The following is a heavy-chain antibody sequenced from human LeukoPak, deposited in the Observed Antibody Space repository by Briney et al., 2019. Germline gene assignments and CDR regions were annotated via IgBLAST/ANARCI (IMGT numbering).Heavy chain of an antibody. J-gene: IGHJ4*02. CDR2: INPYTGAA. CDR1: GYTFTENY. V-gene: IGHV1-2*02. CDR3: ARGKSGYSP. Sequence: ASVKVSCKASGYTFTENYIHWVRQAPGQGLQWMGLINPYTGAANYTQNFQGRVTMTRDTSVSTAYMHLSGLRSDDTAVYYCARGKSGYSPWGQGTPVTVSS. D-gene: IGHD3-22*01.